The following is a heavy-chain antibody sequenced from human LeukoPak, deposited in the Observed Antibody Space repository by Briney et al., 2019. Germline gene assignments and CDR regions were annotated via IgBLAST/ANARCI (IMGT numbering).Heavy chain of an antibody. D-gene: IGHD6-19*01. CDR2: ISESGGTT. J-gene: IGHJ4*02. V-gene: IGHV3-23*01. Sequence: GGSLRLSCAASGFTFNNYAMNWVRQAPGKGLEWVSSISESGGTTDYADSVKGRFTISRDNSKSTLYLQMNSLRAEDTAVYYCARQWLVNGWGQGTLVTVSS. CDR1: GFTFNNYA. CDR3: ARQWLVNG.